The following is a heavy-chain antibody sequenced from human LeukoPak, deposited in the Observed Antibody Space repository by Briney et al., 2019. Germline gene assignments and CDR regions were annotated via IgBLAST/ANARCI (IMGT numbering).Heavy chain of an antibody. V-gene: IGHV1-2*02. CDR2: INPNSGGT. Sequence: ASVKVSCKASGYTFTGYYMHWVRQAPGQGLEWMGWINPNSGGTNYAQKFQGRVTMTRDTSISTAYMELSRLRSDDTAVYYCARDYGSHPLFWFDPWGQGTLVTISS. J-gene: IGHJ5*02. CDR3: ARDYGSHPLFWFDP. D-gene: IGHD1-26*01. CDR1: GYTFTGYY.